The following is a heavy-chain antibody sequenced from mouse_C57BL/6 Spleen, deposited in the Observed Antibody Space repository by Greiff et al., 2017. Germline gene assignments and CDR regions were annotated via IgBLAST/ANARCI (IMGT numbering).Heavy chain of an antibody. CDR2: LEPGGGST. CDR1: GYTFTGYW. V-gene: IGHV1-9*01. Sequence: QVQLKESGAELMKPGASVKLSCKASGYTFTGYWIEWVKQRPGHGLEWIGELEPGGGSTNYNETFKGKATFTADTSSNTTYMQLSSRTTEDSAICACVKHDYDGCYAMGYWGQGTSVTVST. D-gene: IGHD2-4*01. CDR3: VKHDYDGCYAMGY. J-gene: IGHJ4*01.